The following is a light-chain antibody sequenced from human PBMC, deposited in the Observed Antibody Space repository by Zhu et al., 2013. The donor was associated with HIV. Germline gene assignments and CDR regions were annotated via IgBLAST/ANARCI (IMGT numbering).Light chain of an antibody. CDR3: GTWDTSLDALV. V-gene: IGLV1-51*01. CDR2: DNN. J-gene: IGLJ2*01. Sequence: QSVLTQPPSVSAAPGQKVTISCSGSSSNIGNNYVSWYQQLPGTAPKLLIYDNNKRPSGIPDRFSGSKSGTSAALVITGLQTGDEADYHCGTWDTSLDALVFGGGTKLTVL. CDR1: SSNIGNNY.